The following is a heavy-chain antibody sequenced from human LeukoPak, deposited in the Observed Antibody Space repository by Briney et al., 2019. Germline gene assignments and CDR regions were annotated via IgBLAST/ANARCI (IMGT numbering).Heavy chain of an antibody. CDR2: MNPNSGNT. Sequence: GASVKVSCKASGYTFTSYDINWVRQATGQGLEWMGWMNPNSGNTGYAQKFQGGVTMTRNTSISTAYMELSSLRSEDTAVYYCARGSLRPRSYRYYFDYWGQGTLVTVSS. CDR3: ARGSLRPRSYRYYFDY. D-gene: IGHD1-26*01. CDR1: GYTFTSYD. J-gene: IGHJ4*02. V-gene: IGHV1-8*01.